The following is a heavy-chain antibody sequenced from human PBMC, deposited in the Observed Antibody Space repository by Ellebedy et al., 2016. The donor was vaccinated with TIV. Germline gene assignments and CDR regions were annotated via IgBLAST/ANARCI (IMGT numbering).Heavy chain of an antibody. CDR1: GGSIYSYY. CDR2: IYHSGST. V-gene: IGHV4-59*08. J-gene: IGHJ3*02. CDR3: ARPTGYGGGWSGLEAFDI. Sequence: SETLSLTCTVSGGSIYSYYWNWIRQPPGKGLEWIGYIYHSGSTKYNPSLKSRVAITVDTSKNQFSLNLNSVTAADTAVYYCARPTGYGGGWSGLEAFDIWGQGTVVTVSS. D-gene: IGHD6-13*01.